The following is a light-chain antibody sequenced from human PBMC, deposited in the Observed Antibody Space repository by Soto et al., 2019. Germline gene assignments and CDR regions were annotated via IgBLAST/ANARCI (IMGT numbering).Light chain of an antibody. J-gene: IGLJ2*01. V-gene: IGLV2-14*03. CDR2: DVR. Sequence: QSALTQPASVSGSPGQSITISCTGTSRDVGGYNYISWYQQHPGKAPKFIIYDVRNRPSGVSNRFSGSRSGNTSSLTISGLQAEDEADYYCSSYTSSSTVLFGGGTKVTVL. CDR3: SSYTSSSTVL. CDR1: SRDVGGYNY.